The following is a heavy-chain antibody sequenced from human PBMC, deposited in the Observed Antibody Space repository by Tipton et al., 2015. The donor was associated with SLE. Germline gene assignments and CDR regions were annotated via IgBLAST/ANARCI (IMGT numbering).Heavy chain of an antibody. CDR2: IYHSGST. D-gene: IGHD6-19*01. Sequence: TLSLTCTVSGGSMSSRGYSWGWVRRPPGKGLEGIGLIYHSGSTYYNPSLKTRVSLSIDTSVNQFSLKLSSVTAADTAVYYCARDKSSSSVAYWGQGTLVTVSS. CDR3: ARDKSSSSVAY. V-gene: IGHV4-39*07. J-gene: IGHJ4*02. CDR1: GGSMSSRGYS.